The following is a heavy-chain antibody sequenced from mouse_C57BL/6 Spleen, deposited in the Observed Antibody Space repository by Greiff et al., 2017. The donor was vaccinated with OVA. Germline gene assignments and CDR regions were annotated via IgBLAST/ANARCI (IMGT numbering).Heavy chain of an antibody. Sequence: QVQLQQPGAELVKPGASVKLSCKASGYTFTSYWMQWVKQRPGQGLEWIGEIDPSDSYTNYNQKFKGKATLTVDTSSSTAYMQLSSLTSEDSAVYYRARRGWLRYFDVWGTGTTVTVSS. V-gene: IGHV1-50*01. D-gene: IGHD2-2*01. CDR1: GYTFTSYW. CDR2: IDPSDSYT. CDR3: ARRGWLRYFDV. J-gene: IGHJ1*03.